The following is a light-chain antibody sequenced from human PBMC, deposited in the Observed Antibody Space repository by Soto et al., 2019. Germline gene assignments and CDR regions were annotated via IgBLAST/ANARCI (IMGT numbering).Light chain of an antibody. CDR1: QSITTN. CDR2: GAS. Sequence: VMTQSPATLSVSPGERATLSCRASQSITTNLAWYQQKPGQAPRLLIYGASTRAANIPARFSGSGSGTEFTITIRRIQSEDFAVYYCQMYNYWPSRTFGQGTKVDIK. V-gene: IGKV3-15*01. CDR3: QMYNYWPSRT. J-gene: IGKJ1*01.